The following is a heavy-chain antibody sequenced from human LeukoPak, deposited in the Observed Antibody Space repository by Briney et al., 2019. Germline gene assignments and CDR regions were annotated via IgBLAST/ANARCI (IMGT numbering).Heavy chain of an antibody. J-gene: IGHJ3*02. CDR1: GGSIKSYY. Sequence: PSETLSLTCTVSGGSIKSYYGRWIRQPPGKGLEWIVYIYYNGSTNYNPSLKSRVTISVDTSKNHFSLKLSSVTAADTAVYYCARLGHDAFDIWGQGTMVTVSS. CDR3: ARLGHDAFDI. V-gene: IGHV4-59*01. CDR2: IYYNGST.